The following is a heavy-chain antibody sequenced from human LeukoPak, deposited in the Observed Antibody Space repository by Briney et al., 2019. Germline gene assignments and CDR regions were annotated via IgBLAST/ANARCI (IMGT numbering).Heavy chain of an antibody. V-gene: IGHV4-39*07. Sequence: SETLSLTCTVSGGSISSSSYYWSWIRQPPGKGLEWIGEINHSGSTNYNPSLKSRVTISVDTSKNQFSLKLSSVTAADTAVYYCARVSRWLQFIWFDPWGQGTLVTVSS. CDR2: INHSGST. CDR1: GGSISSSSYY. D-gene: IGHD5-24*01. CDR3: ARVSRWLQFIWFDP. J-gene: IGHJ5*02.